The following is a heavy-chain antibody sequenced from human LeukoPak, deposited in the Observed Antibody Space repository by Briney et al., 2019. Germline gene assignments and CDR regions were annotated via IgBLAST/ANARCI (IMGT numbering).Heavy chain of an antibody. V-gene: IGHV3-21*01. CDR2: ISSSSSYI. CDR1: GFTFSSYS. D-gene: IGHD6-13*01. J-gene: IGHJ4*02. Sequence: PGRSLRLSCAASGFTFSSYSMNWVRQAPGKGLEWVSSISSSSSYIYYADSVKGRFTISRDNAKNSLYLQMNSLRAEDTAVYYCARDSYSSSWSQAGYWGQGTLVTVSS. CDR3: ARDSYSSSWSQAGY.